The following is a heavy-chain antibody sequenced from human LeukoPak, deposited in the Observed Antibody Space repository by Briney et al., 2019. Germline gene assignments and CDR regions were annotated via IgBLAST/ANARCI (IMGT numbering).Heavy chain of an antibody. CDR3: ANEIRPNDY. CDR1: GFTFSSHA. D-gene: IGHD4/OR15-4a*01. J-gene: IGHJ4*02. V-gene: IGHV3-23*05. CDR2: IDISGDST. Sequence: GGSLRLSCVVSGFTFSSHAMCWVRQAPGRGLEWVSSIDISGDSTSYADSVKGRFTISRDNSKNTLLLQMDSLRAEDSAIYYCANEIRPNDYWGQGTLVTVSS.